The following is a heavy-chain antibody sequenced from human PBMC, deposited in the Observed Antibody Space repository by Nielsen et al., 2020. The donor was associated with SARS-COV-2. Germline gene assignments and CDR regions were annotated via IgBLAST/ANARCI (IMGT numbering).Heavy chain of an antibody. Sequence: GESLKISCAASGFTFRNHGMHWVRQAPGKGLEWVAVISYDGSNKYYADSVKGRFTISRDNSKNTLYLQMNSLRAEDTAVYYCAKRSGYGSGSILYWGQGTLVTVSS. J-gene: IGHJ4*02. V-gene: IGHV3-30*18. D-gene: IGHD3-10*01. CDR3: AKRSGYGSGSILY. CDR1: GFTFRNHG. CDR2: ISYDGSNK.